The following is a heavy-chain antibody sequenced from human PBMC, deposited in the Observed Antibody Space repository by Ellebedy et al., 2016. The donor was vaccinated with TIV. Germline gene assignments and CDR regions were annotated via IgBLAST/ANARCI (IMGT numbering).Heavy chain of an antibody. CDR2: VWYDGSTQ. CDR1: GFTFSSYG. D-gene: IGHD2-15*01. V-gene: IGHV3-33*01. J-gene: IGHJ5*02. Sequence: GESLKISXAASGFTFSSYGMHWVRQAPGKGLEWVAVVWYDGSTQYYADSVQGRFTISRDNSKNSLYLQMNSLRDEDTAVYYCARDRGYCSGGSCYNWFDPWGQGTLVTVSS. CDR3: ARDRGYCSGGSCYNWFDP.